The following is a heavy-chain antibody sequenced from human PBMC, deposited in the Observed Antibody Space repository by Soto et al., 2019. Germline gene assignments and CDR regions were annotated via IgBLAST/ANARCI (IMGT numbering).Heavy chain of an antibody. V-gene: IGHV3-9*01. J-gene: IGHJ3*02. CDR2: IRWNSGSI. D-gene: IGHD3-10*01. Sequence: EVQLVESGGGLVQPGRSLRLSCAASGFTFADYAMHWVRQAPGKGLEWVSGIRWNSGSIGYADSVKGRFTISRDNAKNSLYLQMNSLRPEVTALYYCAKDMEDEVRGSSACDIWRQGRMVTVSS. CDR1: GFTFADYA. CDR3: AKDMEDEVRGSSACDI.